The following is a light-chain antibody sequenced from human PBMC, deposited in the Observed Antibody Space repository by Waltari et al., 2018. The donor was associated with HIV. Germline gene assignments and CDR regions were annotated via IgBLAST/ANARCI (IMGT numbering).Light chain of an antibody. J-gene: IGLJ1*01. V-gene: IGLV2-11*01. CDR1: SSYVDTF. CDR3: CSHAGNFIFA. CDR2: NVN. Sequence: QSALTQPHSVSGSPGQSLTISCTGTSSYVDTFVSWYQQHPGKAPQVIIYNVNNRPSGVPDRFSGSKSCNTAFLTISGLQAEDEAEYHCCSHAGNFIFAFGTGTKVTVL.